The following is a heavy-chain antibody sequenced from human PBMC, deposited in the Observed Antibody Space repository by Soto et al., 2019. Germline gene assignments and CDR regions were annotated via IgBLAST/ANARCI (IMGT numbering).Heavy chain of an antibody. V-gene: IGHV3-23*01. CDR2: ITGTGSNT. CDR1: GFTFTTDA. D-gene: IGHD2-2*01. Sequence: PGGSLRLSCAAAGFTFTTDASTWVRQAPGKGLEWVSSITGTGSNTYYADSVKGRFTISRDNSMNTLYLHMYSLRAEDPALYSCARDTTLYYWTQGTRVTVSS. J-gene: IGHJ4*02. CDR3: ARDTTLYY.